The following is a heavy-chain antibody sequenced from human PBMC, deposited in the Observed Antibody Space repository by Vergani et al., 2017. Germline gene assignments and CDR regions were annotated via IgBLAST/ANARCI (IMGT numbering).Heavy chain of an antibody. V-gene: IGHV4-30-2*01. Sequence: QLQLQESGSGLVKPSQTLSLTCAVSGGSISSGGYSWSWIRQPPGKGLEWIGYIYHSGSTYYNPSLKSRVTISVDRSKNQFSLKLSSVTAADTAVYCCARTSYCSSTSCSARWFDRWGQGTLVTVSS. J-gene: IGHJ5*02. D-gene: IGHD2-2*01. CDR1: GGSISSGGYS. CDR2: IYHSGST. CDR3: ARTSYCSSTSCSARWFDR.